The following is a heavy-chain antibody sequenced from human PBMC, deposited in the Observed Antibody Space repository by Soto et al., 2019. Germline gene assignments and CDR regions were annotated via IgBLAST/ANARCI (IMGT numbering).Heavy chain of an antibody. CDR3: ARQSLVRAFDI. CDR2: INPSGGST. CDR1: GYTFTSYY. V-gene: IGHV1-46*01. Sequence: QVQLVQSGAEVKKPGASVKVSCKASGYTFTSYYMHWVRQAPGQGLEWMGIINPSGGSTSYAQKFQGRVTMTRDTSTSTVYMELSILRSEDTAVYYCARQSLVRAFDIWGQGTMVTVSS. D-gene: IGHD3-16*01. J-gene: IGHJ3*02.